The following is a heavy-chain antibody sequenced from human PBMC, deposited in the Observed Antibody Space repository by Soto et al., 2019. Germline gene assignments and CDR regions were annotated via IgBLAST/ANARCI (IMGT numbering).Heavy chain of an antibody. CDR2: IYPGDSET. CDR3: ARGFTGSAGRFDH. J-gene: IGHJ5*02. V-gene: IGHV5-51*01. Sequence: GESLKISCKGSGYKFATYWIAWVRQMPGRGLEWMGIIYPGDSETIYSSSFRGHVTISADKSLNTAYLQWDSLTASDSAIYYCARGFTGSAGRFDHWGQGNVVTVS. D-gene: IGHD6-25*01. CDR1: GYKFATYW.